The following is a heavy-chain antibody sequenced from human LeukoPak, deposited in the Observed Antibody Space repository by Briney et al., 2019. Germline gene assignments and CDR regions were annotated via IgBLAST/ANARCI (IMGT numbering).Heavy chain of an antibody. Sequence: GGSLRLSCAAPGFTVSSNYMSWVRQAPGKGLEWVSVIYSGGSTYYADSVKGRFTISRDNSKNTLYLQMNSPRAEDTAVYYCARELEPNYYYYYGMDVWGQGTTVTVSS. CDR2: IYSGGST. V-gene: IGHV3-66*01. J-gene: IGHJ6*02. CDR3: ARELEPNYYYYYGMDV. D-gene: IGHD1-1*01. CDR1: GFTVSSNY.